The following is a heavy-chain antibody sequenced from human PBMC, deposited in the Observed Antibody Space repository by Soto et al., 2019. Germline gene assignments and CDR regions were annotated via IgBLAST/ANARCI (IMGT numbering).Heavy chain of an antibody. Sequence: QVQLVGSGGGVVQPGTSLRLSCAASGFTFSRHGMHWVRQTPGKGLEWLAVILNDASGHWYADSVKSRFTISRDNFENTLYLQMNGLRLEDTAMYYCARDDDYPDNGFDYWGQGTLVTVSS. V-gene: IGHV3-33*01. CDR2: ILNDASGH. J-gene: IGHJ4*02. D-gene: IGHD4-17*01. CDR1: GFTFSRHG. CDR3: ARDDDYPDNGFDY.